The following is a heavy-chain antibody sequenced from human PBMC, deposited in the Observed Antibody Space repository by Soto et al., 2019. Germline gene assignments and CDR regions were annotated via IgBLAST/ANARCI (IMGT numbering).Heavy chain of an antibody. J-gene: IGHJ2*01. V-gene: IGHV4-34*01. CDR2: INDRGSI. Sequence: QVQLQPWGAGPLRPLETLSLTCGVSGGSFSVYYWAWIRQSPGKGLEWIGEINDRGSINYNPSLKSRVSISVDTSKNHYSLNLRSVTAADTAVYYCARESHDILTGPPWVWYFDLWGRGTLVTVSS. CDR3: ARESHDILTGPPWVWYFDL. CDR1: GGSFSVYY. D-gene: IGHD3-9*01.